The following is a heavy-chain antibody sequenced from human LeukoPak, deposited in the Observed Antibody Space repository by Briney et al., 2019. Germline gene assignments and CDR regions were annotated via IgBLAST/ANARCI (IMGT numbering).Heavy chain of an antibody. CDR1: GYTFTGYY. J-gene: IGHJ5*02. V-gene: IGHV1-46*01. CDR2: ISPSGGST. CDR3: ARDNSVRDEAWWLNP. Sequence: ASVKVSCKASGYTFTGYYMHWVRQAPGQGPEWMGVISPSGGSTTYAQKFQGRVTLTRDMSTSTDYLGLSSLRSEDTAVYYCARDNSVRDEAWWLNPWGQGTLVTVSS. D-gene: IGHD5-24*01.